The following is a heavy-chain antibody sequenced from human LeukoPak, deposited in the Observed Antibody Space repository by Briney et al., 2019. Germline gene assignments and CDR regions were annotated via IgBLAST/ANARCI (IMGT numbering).Heavy chain of an antibody. J-gene: IGHJ4*02. CDR2: FDPEDGET. Sequence: GASVTVSCKASGYTFTGYYMHWVRQAPGKGLEWMGGFDPEDGETIYAQKFQGRVTMTEDTSTDTAYMELSSLRSEDTAVYYCATVKLGYCSSTSCYLGYWGQGTLVTVSS. CDR3: ATVKLGYCSSTSCYLGY. V-gene: IGHV1-24*01. CDR1: GYTFTGYY. D-gene: IGHD2-2*01.